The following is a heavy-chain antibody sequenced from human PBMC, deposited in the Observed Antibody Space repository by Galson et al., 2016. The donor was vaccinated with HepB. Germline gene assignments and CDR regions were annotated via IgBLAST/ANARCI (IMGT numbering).Heavy chain of an antibody. CDR2: INGANGNT. J-gene: IGHJ4*02. V-gene: IGHV1-3*01. Sequence: SVKVSCKASGYTFTNYAMHWVRQAPGQSLEWMGWINGANGNTKYSQKFQGRVTSTRDTSASTAYMELSSLRSEDTAVYYCARAAANYDRSGYFPKYYFDYGGQGTLVTVSS. D-gene: IGHD3-22*01. CDR3: ARAAANYDRSGYFPKYYFDY. CDR1: GYTFTNYA.